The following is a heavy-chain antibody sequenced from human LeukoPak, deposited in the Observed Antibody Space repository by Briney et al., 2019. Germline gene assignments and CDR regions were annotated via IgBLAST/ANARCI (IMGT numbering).Heavy chain of an antibody. D-gene: IGHD3-10*01. J-gene: IGHJ4*02. Sequence: GGSLRLSCAASGFTFSIYAMTWVRQAPGKGLEWVSGITGGGGSTYYTGSVKGRFTISRDNSKNMLYLEMNSLRADDTAVYYCAKKGVIMIRGYIDYWGQGTLVTVSS. CDR1: GFTFSIYA. CDR3: AKKGVIMIRGYIDY. CDR2: ITGGGGST. V-gene: IGHV3-23*01.